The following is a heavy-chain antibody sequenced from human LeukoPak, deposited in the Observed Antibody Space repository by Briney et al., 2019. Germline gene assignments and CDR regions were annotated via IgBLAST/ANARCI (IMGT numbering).Heavy chain of an antibody. D-gene: IGHD1-1*01. Sequence: QPGGSLRLSCAASGFTFSSYGMHWVRQAPGKGLEWVAVISYDGSNKYYADSVKGRFTISRDNSKNTLYLQMNSLRAEDTAVYYCAKASEPTTYYYYMDVWGKGTTVTVSS. CDR2: ISYDGSNK. CDR3: AKASEPTTYYYYMDV. CDR1: GFTFSSYG. V-gene: IGHV3-30*18. J-gene: IGHJ6*03.